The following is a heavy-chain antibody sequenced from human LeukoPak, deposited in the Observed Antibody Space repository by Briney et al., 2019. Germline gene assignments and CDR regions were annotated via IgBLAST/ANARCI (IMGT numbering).Heavy chain of an antibody. CDR3: ARDSIAAAGTQIDAFDI. CDR1: GGSISSGSYY. D-gene: IGHD6-13*01. J-gene: IGHJ3*02. CDR2: IYYSGST. Sequence: SQTLSLTCTVSGGSISSGSYYWGWIRQPPGKGLEWIGSIYYSGSTYYNPSLKSRVTISVDTSKNQFSLKLSSVTAADTAVYYCARDSIAAAGTQIDAFDIWGQGTMVTVSS. V-gene: IGHV4-39*07.